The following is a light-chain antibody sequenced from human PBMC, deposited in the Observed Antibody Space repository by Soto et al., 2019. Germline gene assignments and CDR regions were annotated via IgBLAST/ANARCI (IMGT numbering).Light chain of an antibody. V-gene: IGKV1-9*01. CDR3: QQLYRSPYT. J-gene: IGKJ2*01. CDR2: GAS. CDR1: QDISSY. Sequence: DNQLTQSPSFLSASVGDRVTITCRASQDISSYLAWYQQKPGKAPKLLIYGASTLQSGVPSRFSGSGSGTQFTLTISSLQPGDFAAYYCQQLYRSPYTFGQGTKLEIK.